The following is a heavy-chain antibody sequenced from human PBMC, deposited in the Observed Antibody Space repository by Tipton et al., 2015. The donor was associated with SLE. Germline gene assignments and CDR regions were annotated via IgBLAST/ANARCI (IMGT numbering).Heavy chain of an antibody. Sequence: TLSLTCTVSGGSISSGSYYWSWIRQPAGKGLEWIGRIYTSGSTNYNPSLKSRVTISVDTSKNQFSLKLSSVTAADTAVYYCARMGYYYYYMDVWGKGTTVTVSS. J-gene: IGHJ6*03. CDR2: IYTSGST. CDR1: GGSISSGSYY. V-gene: IGHV4-61*02. CDR3: ARMGYYYYYMDV.